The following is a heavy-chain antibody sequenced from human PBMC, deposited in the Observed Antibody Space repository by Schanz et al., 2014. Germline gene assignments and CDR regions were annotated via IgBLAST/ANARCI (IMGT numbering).Heavy chain of an antibody. J-gene: IGHJ1*01. CDR2: IKQHGNEK. CDR3: ASGVHVSSLQKGLQF. V-gene: IGHV3-7*02. Sequence: EQLVESGGGLVQPGGSLRLSCAASGFTFSSYWMSWVRQAPGKGLEWVANIKQHGNEKYYVDSVKGRFTISRDNAKISLYLQMNSLRVEDTAVYYCASGVHVSSLQKGLQFWGRGTLVIVSS. CDR1: GFTFSSYW. D-gene: IGHD3-10*01.